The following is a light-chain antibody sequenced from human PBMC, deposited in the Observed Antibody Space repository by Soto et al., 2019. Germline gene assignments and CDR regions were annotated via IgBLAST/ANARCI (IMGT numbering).Light chain of an antibody. V-gene: IGLV2-8*01. CDR3: SSYAASNNLGV. Sequence: QSALTQPPSASGSPGQSVTISCIGTSSDVGGYNVSWYQQHPGKAPKLMIYEVSKRPSGVPDRFSGSKSGNTASLTVSGLQAEDEADYYCSSYAASNNLGVFGGGTKLTVL. CDR1: SSDVGGYN. CDR2: EVS. J-gene: IGLJ2*01.